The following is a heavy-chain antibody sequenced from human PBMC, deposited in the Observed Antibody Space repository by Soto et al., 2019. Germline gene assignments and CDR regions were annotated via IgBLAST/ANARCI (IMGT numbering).Heavy chain of an antibody. V-gene: IGHV4-4*07. Sequence: SETLSLTCTVSGASISGFYWSWIRKSAGKGLEWIGRIYATGTTDYNPSLKSRVMMSVDTSKKQFSLKLRSVTAADTAVYYCARGGASSKWLDPWGQGTLVTVSS. CDR1: GASISGFY. J-gene: IGHJ5*02. CDR3: ARGGASSKWLDP. CDR2: IYATGTT. D-gene: IGHD3-10*01.